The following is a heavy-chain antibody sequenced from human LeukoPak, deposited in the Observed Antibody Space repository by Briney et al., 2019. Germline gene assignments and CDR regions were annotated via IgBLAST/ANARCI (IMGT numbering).Heavy chain of an antibody. CDR3: AREDREYSSSPRSLMGAFDI. D-gene: IGHD6-6*01. Sequence: SQTLSLTCAISGDSVSSNSAAWNWIRQSPSRGLEWLGRTYYRSKWYNDYAVSVKSRITINPDTSKNQFSLQLNSVTPEDTAVYYCAREDREYSSSPRSLMGAFDIWGQGTMVTVSS. CDR1: GDSVSSNSAA. V-gene: IGHV6-1*01. J-gene: IGHJ3*02. CDR2: TYYRSKWYN.